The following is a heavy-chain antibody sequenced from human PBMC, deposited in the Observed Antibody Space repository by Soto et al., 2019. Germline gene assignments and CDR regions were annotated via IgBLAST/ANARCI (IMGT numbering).Heavy chain of an antibody. CDR1: GGSISSYY. Sequence: SDTLSLTCPVSGGSISSYYWSWIRQPPGKGLEWIGYIYYSGSTNYNPSLKSRVTISVDTSKNQFSLKLSSVTAADTAMYYCARRYGSCFDYWGQGTLVTVS. V-gene: IGHV4-59*08. CDR3: ARRYGSCFDY. J-gene: IGHJ4*02. CDR2: IYYSGST. D-gene: IGHD5-18*01.